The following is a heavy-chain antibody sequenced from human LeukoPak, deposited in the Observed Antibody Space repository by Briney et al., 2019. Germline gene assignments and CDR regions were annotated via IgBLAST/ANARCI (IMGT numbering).Heavy chain of an antibody. CDR2: IYYSGST. CDR3: ARVPLVGYYGMDV. Sequence: SETLSLTSTVSAGSISSYYWSWIRHPPRKGLEWIGYIYYSGSTNYNPSLKSRVTISVDTSKIQFSLKLSSVTAADTAVYYCARVPLVGYYGMDVWGQGTTVTVSS. J-gene: IGHJ6*02. CDR1: AGSISSYY. D-gene: IGHD3-10*01. V-gene: IGHV4-59*01.